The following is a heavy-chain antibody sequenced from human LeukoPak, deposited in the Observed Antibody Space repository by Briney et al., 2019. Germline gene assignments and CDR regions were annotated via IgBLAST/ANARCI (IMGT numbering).Heavy chain of an antibody. CDR1: GYTFTVYY. D-gene: IGHD6-6*01. J-gene: IGHJ6*02. Sequence: VASVKVSCKASGYTFTVYYMHWVRQAPGQGLEWMGWINPNSGGTNYAQKFQGWGTMTRDPSIRTAYMELRRLRSDDPDVYYRARDSRASSYYYYGMDVSGQGTTVTVSS. CDR3: ARDSRASSYYYYGMDV. V-gene: IGHV1-2*04. CDR2: INPNSGGT.